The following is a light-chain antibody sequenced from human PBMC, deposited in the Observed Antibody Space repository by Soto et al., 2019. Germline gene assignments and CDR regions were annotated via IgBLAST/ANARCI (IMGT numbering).Light chain of an antibody. V-gene: IGKV3-20*01. CDR3: QQYCSSPWT. CDR1: QSVSSNY. J-gene: IGKJ1*01. CDR2: GPS. Sequence: EIVLTQSPGTLSLSPGERATLSCRASQSVSSNYLAWYQQKPGQAPRPLIHGPSSSATGIPARFSGSGAGTDFTLTISSLEPEDFAVYYCQQYCSSPWTFGQGTKVEIK.